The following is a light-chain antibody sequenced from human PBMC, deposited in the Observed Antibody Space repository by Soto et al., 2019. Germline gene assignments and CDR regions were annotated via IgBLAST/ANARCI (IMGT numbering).Light chain of an antibody. CDR3: SSYTSSTSLDV. J-gene: IGLJ1*01. CDR2: EVS. V-gene: IGLV2-14*01. Sequence: QSALTQRASVSGSPGQSITISCTGTSSDVGGYNYVSWYQQHPGKAPKLMIYEVSNRPSGVSIRFSGSKSGNTASLTISGLQAEDEADYYCSSYTSSTSLDVFGTGTKVTVL. CDR1: SSDVGGYNY.